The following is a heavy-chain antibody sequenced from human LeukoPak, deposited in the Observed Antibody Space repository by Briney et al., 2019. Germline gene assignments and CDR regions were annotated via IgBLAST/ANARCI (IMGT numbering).Heavy chain of an antibody. V-gene: IGHV3-30*02. CDR1: GFTFSNFG. CDR2: VRPDGSSQ. CDR3: AKDQAGTWGLDY. J-gene: IGHJ4*02. D-gene: IGHD3-10*01. Sequence: GGSPRLSCAASGFTFSNFGMHWVRQAPGKGLEWVAFVRPDGSSQYYADSVKGRFTISRDNSKNTLYLQMNSLRAEDTAFYYCAKDQAGTWGLDYWGQGTLVTVSS.